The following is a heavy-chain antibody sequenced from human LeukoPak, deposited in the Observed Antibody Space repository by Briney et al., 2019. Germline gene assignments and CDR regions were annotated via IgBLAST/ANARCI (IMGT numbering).Heavy chain of an antibody. CDR2: ISGSGGTT. CDR1: GFTFSSYA. D-gene: IGHD3-10*01. V-gene: IGHV3-23*01. Sequence: GGSLRLSCAASGFTFSSYAMNWVRQAPGKGLECVSVISGSGGTTNYVDSVKGRFTISRDNSKNTLYLQMNSLRAEDTAVYYCTKRHYYGSGSIDYWGQGTLVTVSS. J-gene: IGHJ4*02. CDR3: TKRHYYGSGSIDY.